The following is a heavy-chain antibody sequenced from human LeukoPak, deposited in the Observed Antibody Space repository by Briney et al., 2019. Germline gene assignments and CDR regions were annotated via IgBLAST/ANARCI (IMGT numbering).Heavy chain of an antibody. CDR2: ISTSRSYI. J-gene: IGHJ6*03. Sequence: GGSLRLSCAASGFTFRSYSMNWVRQAPGKGLEWVSSISTSRSYIYYADSVKGRFTISRDNAKNSLYLQMNSLRAEDTAVYYCAKSADNYYYYYMDVWGKGTTVTVSS. CDR1: GFTFRSYS. D-gene: IGHD3-3*01. CDR3: AKSADNYYYYYMDV. V-gene: IGHV3-21*01.